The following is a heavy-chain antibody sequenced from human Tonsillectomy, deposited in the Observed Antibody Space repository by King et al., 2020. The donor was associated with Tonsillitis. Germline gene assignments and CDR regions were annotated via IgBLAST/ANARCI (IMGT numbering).Heavy chain of an antibody. CDR1: GYSFTNFY. CDR3: ASVRQELRYEGIVDH. CDR2: INPSGGGT. Sequence: VQLVESGADVKMPGASVTVSCKASGYSFTNFYMHWVRQAPGQGLEWMGVINPSGGGTSYAQKFQGRVTMTYDTYTSTIYMELRRLRSVDTAVYYCASVRQELRYEGIVDHWGQGTLVTVSS. V-gene: IGHV1-46*01. J-gene: IGHJ4*02. D-gene: IGHD1-26*01.